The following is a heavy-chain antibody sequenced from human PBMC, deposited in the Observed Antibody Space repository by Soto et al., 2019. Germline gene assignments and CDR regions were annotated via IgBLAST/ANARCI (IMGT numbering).Heavy chain of an antibody. CDR1: GLPHSSFA. J-gene: IGHJ4*02. D-gene: IGHD2-21*01. CDR3: AKDAVYNDGLWLMDH. V-gene: IGHV3-23*05. CDR2: IYGSGRGI. Sequence: GGSLRLSCTASGLPHSSFAMMWVRQAPGKGLECVSGIYGSGRGIEYADSVKGRFTISRDNSKNTVYLQMTDLRADDTAVYYCAKDAVYNDGLWLMDHWGQGTQVTVSS.